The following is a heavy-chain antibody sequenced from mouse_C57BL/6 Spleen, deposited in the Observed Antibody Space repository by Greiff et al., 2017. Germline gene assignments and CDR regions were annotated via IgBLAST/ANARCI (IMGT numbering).Heavy chain of an antibody. V-gene: IGHV1-69*01. J-gene: IGHJ2*01. CDR3: ARRAAQAFDY. CDR1: GYTFTSYW. Sequence: QVQLQQSGAELVMPGASVKLSCKASGYTFTSYWMHWVKQRPGQGLEWIGELDPSDSYTNYNQKFKGKSTLTVDKSSSTAYMQLSSLTSEDSAVYYCARRAAQAFDYWGQGTTLTVSS. CDR2: LDPSDSYT. D-gene: IGHD3-2*02.